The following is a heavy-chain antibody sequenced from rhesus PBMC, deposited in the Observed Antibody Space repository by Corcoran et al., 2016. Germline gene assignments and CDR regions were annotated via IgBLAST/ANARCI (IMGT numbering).Heavy chain of an antibody. CDR2: INSGGGST. CDR3: AKDLYYNIWTGYYYYGLDS. V-gene: IGHV3-103*01. CDR1: GFTFNTYA. J-gene: IGHJ6*01. Sequence: EVQLVETGGDLVQPGGSLRLSCAASGFTFNTYAMHWVRQAPGKGLEWISAINSGGGSTYYADSVKGRCTISRTNSKNTLSLQMSSLRADDTAVYYCAKDLYYNIWTGYYYYGLDSWGQGVVVTVSS. D-gene: IGHD3-3*01.